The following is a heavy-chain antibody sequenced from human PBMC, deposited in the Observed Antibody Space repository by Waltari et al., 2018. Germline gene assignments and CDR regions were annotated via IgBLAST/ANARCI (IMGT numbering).Heavy chain of an antibody. V-gene: IGHV3-30*01. D-gene: IGHD3-22*01. Sequence: QVQLVESGGGVVQPGRSLRLSCAASGFTFSSSAMHCVRQAHATVLELVAVISYDGSNKYYADSMKGRFTISRDNSKNTLYLQMNSLRAEDTAVYYCARDQSSYYYDSSGYYGMDVWGQGTTVTVSS. CDR1: GFTFSSSA. J-gene: IGHJ6*02. CDR3: ARDQSSYYYDSSGYYGMDV. CDR2: ISYDGSNK.